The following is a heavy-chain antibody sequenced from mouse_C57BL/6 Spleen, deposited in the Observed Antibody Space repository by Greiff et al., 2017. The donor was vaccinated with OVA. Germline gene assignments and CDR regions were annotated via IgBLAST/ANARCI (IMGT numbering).Heavy chain of an antibody. CDR2: IWSGGST. Sequence: QVQLQQSGPGLVQPSQSLSITCTVSGFSLTSYGVHWVRQSPGKGLEWLGVIWSGGSTDYNAAFISSLSISKDNSKSQVFFKMNSLQADDTAIYYCARGMDYGSSDGYFDVWGTGTTVTVSS. CDR1: GFSLTSYG. D-gene: IGHD1-1*01. CDR3: ARGMDYGSSDGYFDV. V-gene: IGHV2-2*01. J-gene: IGHJ1*03.